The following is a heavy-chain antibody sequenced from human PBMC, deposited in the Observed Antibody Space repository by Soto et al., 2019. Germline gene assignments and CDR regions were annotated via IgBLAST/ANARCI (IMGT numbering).Heavy chain of an antibody. J-gene: IGHJ1*01. D-gene: IGHD2-15*01. Sequence: ASVKVSWKASGYKFTSYFIHWVRQAPGQGLEWMGMIHPSGDTGYAQKFRGRVTMTIDTSTTTAYMELRNLTSEDTAVYFSVRGYCTTSPCSGDFQFWGQGTLVTISS. CDR3: VRGYCTTSPCSGDFQF. V-gene: IGHV1-46*01. CDR2: IHPSGDT. CDR1: GYKFTSYF.